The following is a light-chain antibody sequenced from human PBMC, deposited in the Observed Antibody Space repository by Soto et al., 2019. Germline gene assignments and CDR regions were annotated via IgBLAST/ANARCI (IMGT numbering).Light chain of an antibody. V-gene: IGKV3-20*01. CDR2: GAS. Sequence: EIVLPQSPGTLSLSPGERATLSCRASQSVSSSYLAWYQQKPGQAPRLLIYGASSRATGIPDRFSGSGSGKVFTLTISILELEDFAVYYCQQYGSSPQITFGQGTRLEIK. CDR1: QSVSSSY. CDR3: QQYGSSPQIT. J-gene: IGKJ5*01.